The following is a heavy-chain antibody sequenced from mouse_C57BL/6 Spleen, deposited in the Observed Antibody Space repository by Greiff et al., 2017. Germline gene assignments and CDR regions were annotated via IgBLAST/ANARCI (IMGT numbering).Heavy chain of an antibody. CDR3: AQSYYGNYWFAY. D-gene: IGHD2-10*01. J-gene: IGHJ3*01. CDR2: IDPSDSET. Sequence: QVQLQQPGAELVRPGSSVKLSCKASGYTFTSYWMHWVKQRPIQGLEWIGNIDPSDSETHYNQKFKDKATLTVDKSSSTAYMQLSSLTSEDSAVYYCAQSYYGNYWFAYWGQGTLVTVSA. V-gene: IGHV1-52*01. CDR1: GYTFTSYW.